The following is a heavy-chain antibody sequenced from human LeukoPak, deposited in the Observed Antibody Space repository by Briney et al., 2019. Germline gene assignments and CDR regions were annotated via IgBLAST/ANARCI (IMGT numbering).Heavy chain of an antibody. J-gene: IGHJ3*02. CDR2: IYHSGST. CDR3: ARASRLGSFFDI. Sequence: PSETLSLTCTVSGGSISSGGYYWSWIRQPPGKGLEWIGYIYHSGSTYYNPSLKSRVTISVDRSKNQFSLKLSSVTAADTAVYYCARASRLGSFFDIWGQGTMVTVSS. CDR1: GGSISSGGYY. D-gene: IGHD3-16*01. V-gene: IGHV4-30-2*01.